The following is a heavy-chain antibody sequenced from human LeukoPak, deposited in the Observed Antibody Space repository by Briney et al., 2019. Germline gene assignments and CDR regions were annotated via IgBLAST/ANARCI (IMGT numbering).Heavy chain of an antibody. CDR3: ATSYDSSGCD. Sequence: GGSLRLSCTASGFTFSSFWMAWVRQAPGKGLERVANIKQDGSLQHYGDSVKGRFTISRDNAKNSLYLQMNNLRAEDTALYYCATSYDSSGCDWGQGTLVTVSS. V-gene: IGHV3-7*01. CDR2: IKQDGSLQ. J-gene: IGHJ4*02. D-gene: IGHD3-22*01. CDR1: GFTFSSFW.